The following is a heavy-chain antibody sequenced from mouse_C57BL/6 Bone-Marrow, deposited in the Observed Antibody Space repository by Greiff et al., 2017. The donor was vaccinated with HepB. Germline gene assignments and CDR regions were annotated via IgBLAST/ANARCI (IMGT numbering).Heavy chain of an antibody. CDR2: INYDGSST. CDR3: ARGGVYFDY. Sequence: EVQRVESEGGLVQPGSSMKLSCTASGFTFSDYYMAWVRQVPEKGLEWVANINYDGSSTYYLDSLKSRFIISRDNAKNILYLQMSSLKSEDTATYYCARGGVYFDYWGQGTTLTVSS. CDR1: GFTFSDYY. J-gene: IGHJ2*01. V-gene: IGHV5-16*01.